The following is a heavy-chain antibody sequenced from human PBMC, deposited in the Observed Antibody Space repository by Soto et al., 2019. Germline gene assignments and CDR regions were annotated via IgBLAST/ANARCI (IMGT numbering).Heavy chain of an antibody. Sequence: QLQLQEYGSGLVKPSQTLSLTCAVYGGSFSGYYWSWIRQPPGKGLVWIGEINHSGSTNYNPSLKSRGTISVATSKNEFSMKLSSVTAADTAVYYCARGQHCSGGSCYLGAFDIWGQGTMVTVSS. D-gene: IGHD2-15*01. CDR2: INHSGST. CDR3: ARGQHCSGGSCYLGAFDI. J-gene: IGHJ3*02. V-gene: IGHV4-34*01. CDR1: GGSFSGYY.